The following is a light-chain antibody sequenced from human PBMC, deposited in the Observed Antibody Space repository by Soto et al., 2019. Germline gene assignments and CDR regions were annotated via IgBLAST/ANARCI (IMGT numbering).Light chain of an antibody. V-gene: IGLV2-14*01. Sequence: QSALAQPASVSGSPGQSITICCTGTSXDVGGYNYVSWYQQHPGKAPKLMIYEVSNRPSGVSNRFSGSKSGNTASLTISGLQAEDEADYYCSSYTSSSTLGVFGGGTQLTVL. CDR3: SSYTSSSTLGV. CDR2: EVS. J-gene: IGLJ3*02. CDR1: SXDVGGYNY.